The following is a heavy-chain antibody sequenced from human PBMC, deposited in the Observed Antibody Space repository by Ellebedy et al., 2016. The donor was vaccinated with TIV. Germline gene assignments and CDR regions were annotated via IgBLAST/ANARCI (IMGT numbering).Heavy chain of an antibody. Sequence: PGGSLRLSCAASGITFSSSGMSWVRQAPGKGLEWVSTISGSGDSTYYADSVKGRFTISRGNSNNILYLQMNSLRAEDTAIYYCAKDEGYYSSGSYYYFDFWGQGTLVTVSS. D-gene: IGHD3-10*01. CDR3: AKDEGYYSSGSYYYFDF. V-gene: IGHV3-23*01. CDR2: ISGSGDST. J-gene: IGHJ4*02. CDR1: GITFSSSG.